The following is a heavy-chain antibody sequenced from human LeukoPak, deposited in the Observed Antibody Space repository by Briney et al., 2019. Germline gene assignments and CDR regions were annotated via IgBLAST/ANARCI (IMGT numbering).Heavy chain of an antibody. CDR1: GYTLTELS. CDR3: ATDGSGIAARQLRDDAFDI. CDR2: FDPEDGET. J-gene: IGHJ3*02. V-gene: IGHV1-24*01. D-gene: IGHD6-6*01. Sequence: ASVKVSCKVSGYTLTELSMHWVRQAPGKGLEWMGGFDPEDGETIYAQKFQGRVTMTEDTSTDTAYMELSSLRSEDTAVYYCATDGSGIAARQLRDDAFDIWGQGTMVTVSS.